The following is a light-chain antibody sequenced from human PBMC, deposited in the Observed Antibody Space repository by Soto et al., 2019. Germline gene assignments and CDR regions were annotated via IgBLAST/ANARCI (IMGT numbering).Light chain of an antibody. J-gene: IGKJ1*01. CDR2: GAF. Sequence: EIVLTQSPGTLSLSPGETATLSCRASQTISSSYLAWYQQKPGQAPRPLIYGAFSRATGIPDRFSGSGSGTDFTLPNSRLEPEYSAVYYCQQYGSSLSTFDQGAKVEIK. V-gene: IGKV3-20*01. CDR3: QQYGSSLST. CDR1: QTISSSY.